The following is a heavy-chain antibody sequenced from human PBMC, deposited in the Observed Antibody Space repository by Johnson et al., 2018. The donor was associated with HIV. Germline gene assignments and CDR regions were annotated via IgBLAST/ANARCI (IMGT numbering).Heavy chain of an antibody. D-gene: IGHD1-26*01. CDR3: ARRGWELWTTQNAFDI. V-gene: IGHV3-33*01. Sequence: QMLLVESGGGVVQPGRSLRLSCAASGFTFSTYAMHWVRQDPGKGLEWVAVIRSDGINKYYAASVKGRFTISRDNSKNTLYLQMNNLRAEDTAIDYCARRGWELWTTQNAFDIWGQGTMLTVSS. CDR1: GFTFSTYA. J-gene: IGHJ3*02. CDR2: IRSDGINK.